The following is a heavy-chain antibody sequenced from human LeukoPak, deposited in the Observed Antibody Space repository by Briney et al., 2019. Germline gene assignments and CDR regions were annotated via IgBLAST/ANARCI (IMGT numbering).Heavy chain of an antibody. V-gene: IGHV5-51*01. CDR2: IYPGDSDT. D-gene: IGHD1-26*01. J-gene: IGHJ6*03. CDR1: GYSFTSYW. CDR3: ARRAGGSRRQTKHMDV. Sequence: GESLKISCKGSGYSFTSYWIGWVRQMPGKGLEWMGIIYPGDSDTRYSPSFQGQVTISADKSISTAYLQWSSLKASDTAMYYCARRAGGSRRQTKHMDVWGKGTTVTVSS.